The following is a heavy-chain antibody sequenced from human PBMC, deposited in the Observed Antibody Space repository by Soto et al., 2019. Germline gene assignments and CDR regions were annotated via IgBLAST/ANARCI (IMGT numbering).Heavy chain of an antibody. J-gene: IGHJ4*02. Sequence: EVQLLESGGDLVQPGGSLRLSCAASGFTFANYAISWVRQAPGKGLEWVSGLGGSGGGTYYADSVKGRFTISRDNSKNTVYLQMNSLRAEDTAFYYCAKRSGNYQVDYWGQGTLVTVSS. V-gene: IGHV3-23*01. D-gene: IGHD3-10*01. CDR3: AKRSGNYQVDY. CDR2: LGGSGGGT. CDR1: GFTFANYA.